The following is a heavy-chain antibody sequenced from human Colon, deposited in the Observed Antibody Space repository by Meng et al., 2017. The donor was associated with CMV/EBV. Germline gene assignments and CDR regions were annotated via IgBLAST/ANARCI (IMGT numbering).Heavy chain of an antibody. CDR3: ARDLRYSDSSSYFDS. J-gene: IGHJ4*02. D-gene: IGHD5-18*01. V-gene: IGHV4-31*02. Sequence: SGASISCAGAYWTSSRQYPEKGPEWMGFISHSGTTDYKSSLASRLTMSLDTSNNQSSLNLRSVTAADTAVYYCARDLRYSDSSSYFDSWGQGSLVTVSS. CDR2: ISHSGTT. CDR1: GASISCAGAY.